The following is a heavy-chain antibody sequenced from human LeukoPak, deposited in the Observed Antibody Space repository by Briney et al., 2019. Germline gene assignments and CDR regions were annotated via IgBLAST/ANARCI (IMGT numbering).Heavy chain of an antibody. V-gene: IGHV1-2*02. Sequence: ASVKVSCKASGYTFTGYYMHWVRQDPGQGLEWMGWINPNSGGTNYAQKFQGRVTMTRDTSISAAYMELSRLRSDDTAVYYCARGPTGIAVADWFDPWGQGTLVTVSS. D-gene: IGHD6-19*01. CDR3: ARGPTGIAVADWFDP. J-gene: IGHJ5*02. CDR2: INPNSGGT. CDR1: GYTFTGYY.